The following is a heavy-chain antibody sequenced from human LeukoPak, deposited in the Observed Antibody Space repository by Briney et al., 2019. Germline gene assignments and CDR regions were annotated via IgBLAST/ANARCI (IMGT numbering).Heavy chain of an antibody. CDR1: GDSASGSSVG. Sequence: SQTLSLTCAISGDSASGSSVGWHWIRQSPSRGLEWLGRTYYRSKWYNDYAVSVKSRIAINPDTSKNQFSLQLNSVTPEDTAVYYCARDDGYSSGWAQFDYWGQGTLVTVSS. D-gene: IGHD6-19*01. J-gene: IGHJ4*02. V-gene: IGHV6-1*01. CDR2: TYYRSKWYN. CDR3: ARDDGYSSGWAQFDY.